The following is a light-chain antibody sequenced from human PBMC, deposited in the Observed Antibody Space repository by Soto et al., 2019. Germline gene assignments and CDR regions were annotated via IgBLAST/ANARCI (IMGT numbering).Light chain of an antibody. CDR3: QTWGSGSVV. V-gene: IGLV4-69*01. J-gene: IGLJ2*01. Sequence: QSVLTQSPSASASLGASVKLTCTLSSGHSNYAIAWHQQQSEKGPRYLMKLNSDGSHSKGDGIPDRFSGSSSGAERYLTISSLQSEDEADDYCQTWGSGSVVFGGGTKLTVL. CDR1: SGHSNYA. CDR2: LNSDGSH.